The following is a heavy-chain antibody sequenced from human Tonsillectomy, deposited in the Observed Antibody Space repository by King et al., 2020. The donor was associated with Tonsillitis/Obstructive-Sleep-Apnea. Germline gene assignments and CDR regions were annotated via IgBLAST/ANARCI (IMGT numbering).Heavy chain of an antibody. J-gene: IGHJ4*02. CDR1: GFTFSSYA. CDR3: AREGTLGYCSGGSCYIGYFDY. Sequence: VQLVESGGGVVQPGRSLRLSCAASGFTFSSYAMHWVRQAPGKGLEWVAVISCDGSNKYYADSVKGRFTISRDNSKNTLYLQMNSLRAEDTAVYYCAREGTLGYCSGGSCYIGYFDYWGQGTLVTVSS. V-gene: IGHV3-30*04. D-gene: IGHD2-15*01. CDR2: ISCDGSNK.